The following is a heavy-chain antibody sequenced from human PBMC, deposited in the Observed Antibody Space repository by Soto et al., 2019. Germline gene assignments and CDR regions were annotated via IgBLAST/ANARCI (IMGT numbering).Heavy chain of an antibody. CDR3: ARAHSGYDPLGVDV. J-gene: IGHJ6*02. V-gene: IGHV4-61*01. CDR2: ISDTGSG. Sequence: QVQLQESGPGLVKPSETLSLTCTVSGGSVISGSYYWSWIRQPPGKGLEWVGCISDTGSGDYNPSLKRRVTISVHPSKRQFSLRLASVTAADTAVYYCARAHSGYDPLGVDVWGQGTAVTVSS. CDR1: GGSVISGSYY. D-gene: IGHD5-12*01.